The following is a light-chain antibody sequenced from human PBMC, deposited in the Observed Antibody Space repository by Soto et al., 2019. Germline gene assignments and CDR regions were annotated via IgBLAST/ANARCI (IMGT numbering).Light chain of an antibody. V-gene: IGKV1-5*03. CDR2: GAS. CDR3: QQYSSSSVT. J-gene: IGKJ4*01. CDR1: QSISRW. Sequence: DIQMTQSPSTPASVGDRVTSTCRASQSISRWLAWYQQKPGKAPKLLIYGASSLESGVPSRFSGSGSGTEFTLTISSLLPDDFATYYCQQYSSSSVTFGGGTKVDIK.